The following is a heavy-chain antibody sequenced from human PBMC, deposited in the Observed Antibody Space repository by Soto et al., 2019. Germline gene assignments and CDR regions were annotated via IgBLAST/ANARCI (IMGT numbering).Heavy chain of an antibody. CDR2: IYYSGST. J-gene: IGHJ4*02. CDR3: ARDKYSSGWYYFDY. V-gene: IGHV4-31*03. CDR1: GGSISSGGYY. Sequence: QVQLQESGPGLVKPSQTLSLTCTVSGGSISSGGYYWSWIRQHPGKGLEWIGYIYYSGSTYYNPSLKSRVTITVDTSKDQSSLELRSVTAADTAVYYCARDKYSSGWYYFDYWGQGTLVTVSS. D-gene: IGHD6-19*01.